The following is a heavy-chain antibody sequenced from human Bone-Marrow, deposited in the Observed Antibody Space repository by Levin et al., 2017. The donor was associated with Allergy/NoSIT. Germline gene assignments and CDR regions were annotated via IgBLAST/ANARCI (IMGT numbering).Heavy chain of an antibody. J-gene: IGHJ4*02. Sequence: ETLSLTCTVSGGSVSSYYWSWIRQPAGKGLEWIGRISSSGSTTYTASLKSRVTMSVDTSKNQFSLNLSSVTAADTAVYYCARDIVRYFDYWGQGTLVTASS. D-gene: IGHD2/OR15-2a*01. CDR3: ARDIVRYFDY. V-gene: IGHV4-4*07. CDR1: GGSVSSYY. CDR2: ISSSGST.